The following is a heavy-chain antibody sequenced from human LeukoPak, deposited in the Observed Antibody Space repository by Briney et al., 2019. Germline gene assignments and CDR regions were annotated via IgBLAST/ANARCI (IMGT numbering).Heavy chain of an antibody. CDR1: DDSFSAYY. V-gene: IGHV4-34*01. CDR3: ARDWFRHCSSTSCYYVDP. Sequence: SETLSLTCVVYDDSFSAYYWSWIRQPPRKGLEWIGEINHSGITNYNPSLKSRVTISMDTSMHRFSLKLSSVTAADTAVYYCARDWFRHCSSTSCYYVDPWGQGTLVTVSS. CDR2: INHSGIT. D-gene: IGHD2-2*01. J-gene: IGHJ5*02.